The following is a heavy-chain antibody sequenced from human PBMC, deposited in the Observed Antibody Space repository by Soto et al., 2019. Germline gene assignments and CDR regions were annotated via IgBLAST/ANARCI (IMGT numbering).Heavy chain of an antibody. CDR3: ARRRLSTGTEYFDH. V-gene: IGHV1-2*02. Sequence: ASVKVSCKTSGYTFNDYHLHWVRQAPGQGLEWMGSINPNSGDTDYAQRFQGRVTLTRDTSIRTVYMELSILRSDDTAVYYCARRRLSTGTEYFDHWGQGTLVTVS. CDR2: INPNSGDT. CDR1: GYTFNDYH. D-gene: IGHD1-1*01. J-gene: IGHJ4*02.